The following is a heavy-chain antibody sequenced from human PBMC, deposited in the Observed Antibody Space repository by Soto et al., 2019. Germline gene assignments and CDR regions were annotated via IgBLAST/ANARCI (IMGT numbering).Heavy chain of an antibody. Sequence: SETLSLTCAVYGGSFSGYYWSWIRQPPGKGLEWIGEINHSGSTNYNPSLKSRVTISVDTSKNQFSLKPSSVTAADTAVYYCARANLWFGELALTDVWGQGTTVTAP. D-gene: IGHD3-10*01. CDR3: ARANLWFGELALTDV. CDR2: INHSGST. V-gene: IGHV4-34*01. CDR1: GGSFSGYY. J-gene: IGHJ6*02.